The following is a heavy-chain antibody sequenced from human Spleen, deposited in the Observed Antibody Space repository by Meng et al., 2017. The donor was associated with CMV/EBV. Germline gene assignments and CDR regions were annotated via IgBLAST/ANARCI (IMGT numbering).Heavy chain of an antibody. CDR3: ARDSIAAAVYYYYGMDV. CDR1: GYTFTNFG. V-gene: IGHV1-18*01. Sequence: ASVKVSCKTSGYTFTNFGISWVRQAPGQGLEWLGWISAYNGDTNYAQKLQGRVTMTTDTSTSTAYMELRSLRSEDTAVYYCARDSIAAAVYYYYGMDVWGQGTTVTVSS. CDR2: ISAYNGDT. D-gene: IGHD6-13*01. J-gene: IGHJ6*02.